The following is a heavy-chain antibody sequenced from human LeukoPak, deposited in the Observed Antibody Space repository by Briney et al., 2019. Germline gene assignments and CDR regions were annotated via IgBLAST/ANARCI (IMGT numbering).Heavy chain of an antibody. Sequence: NPPETLSLTCTVSGVSISSHYWARIRQPPGKGLEWIGYIYYSGSTNYNPSLKSRVTISVHTSKNQCSLKLNSVPAADTAVYYGARGALGGSTLNNWFAPWGQGTLVTVSS. CDR2: IYYSGST. V-gene: IGHV4-59*08. CDR1: GVSISSHY. CDR3: ARGALGGSTLNNWFAP. D-gene: IGHD3-16*01. J-gene: IGHJ5*02.